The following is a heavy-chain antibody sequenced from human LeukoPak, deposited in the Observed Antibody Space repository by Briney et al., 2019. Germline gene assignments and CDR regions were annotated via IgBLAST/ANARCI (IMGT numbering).Heavy chain of an antibody. Sequence: PGRSLRLSCAASGFTFSDYGMHWVRQAPGRGLECVAVIWYDGKHRYYADSLKGRFNISRDNPKNMLYLQMNSLRVEDTAVYYCAKGPTQVLRFLRDGKTYYMDVWGKGTSVLVSS. J-gene: IGHJ6*03. V-gene: IGHV3-33*06. D-gene: IGHD3-3*01. CDR2: IWYDGKHR. CDR1: GFTFSDYG. CDR3: AKGPTQVLRFLRDGKTYYMDV.